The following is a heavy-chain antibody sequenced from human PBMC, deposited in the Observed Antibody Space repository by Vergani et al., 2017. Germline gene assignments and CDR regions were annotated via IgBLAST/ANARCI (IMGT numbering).Heavy chain of an antibody. CDR1: GFTFDDYA. D-gene: IGHD2-15*01. Sequence: EVQLVESGGGLVQPGRSLRLSCAASGFTFDDYAMHWVRQAPGKGLEWVSGICWNSGSIGYADSVKGRFTISRDNAKNSLYLQMNSRRAEDTAVYYWAREVRGRALNYCSGGSCPVLNWFDPWGQGTLVTVSS. CDR3: AREVRGRALNYCSGGSCPVLNWFDP. V-gene: IGHV3-9*01. CDR2: ICWNSGSI. J-gene: IGHJ5*02.